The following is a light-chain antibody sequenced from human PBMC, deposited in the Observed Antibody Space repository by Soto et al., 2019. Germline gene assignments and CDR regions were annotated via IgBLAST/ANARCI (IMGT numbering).Light chain of an antibody. V-gene: IGKV1-5*01. J-gene: IGKJ1*01. Sequence: DIQMTQSPSTLSASMGDRVTITCRASQSVNKWLAWYQQKAGKAPKLLISDATNLESGVPSRFSGSGSGTEFTLTISSLQPDDFATYYCHQYDSYSPPWTFGQGTRVEIK. CDR1: QSVNKW. CDR3: HQYDSYSPPWT. CDR2: DAT.